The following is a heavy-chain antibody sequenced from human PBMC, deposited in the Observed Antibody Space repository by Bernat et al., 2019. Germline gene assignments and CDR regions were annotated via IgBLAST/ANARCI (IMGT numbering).Heavy chain of an antibody. Sequence: QVQLVQSGAEVKKPGASVMVSCKASGYTFATYGISWVRQAPGQGLEWMGWISPDNGNTDYAQKFQGRVTMTTDTSTSTAYMELSSLRSDDTAVYYCLRVTAICGRDGDYWGQGTLVTVSS. D-gene: IGHD3/OR15-3a*01. CDR2: ISPDNGNT. CDR1: GYTFATYG. J-gene: IGHJ4*02. V-gene: IGHV1-18*01. CDR3: LRVTAICGRDGDY.